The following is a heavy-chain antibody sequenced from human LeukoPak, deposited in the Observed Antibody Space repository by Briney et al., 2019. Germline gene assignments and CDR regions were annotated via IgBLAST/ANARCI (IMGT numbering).Heavy chain of an antibody. CDR2: IYTSGST. CDR1: GGSISSYY. Sequence: PSETLSLTCTVSGGSISSYYWSWIRQPAGKGLEWIGRIYTSGSTNYNPSLKSRVTMSVDTSKNQFSLKLSPVTAADTAVYYCARVGTGYSSGPVDYWGQGTLVTVSS. V-gene: IGHV4-4*07. CDR3: ARVGTGYSSGPVDY. D-gene: IGHD6-19*01. J-gene: IGHJ4*02.